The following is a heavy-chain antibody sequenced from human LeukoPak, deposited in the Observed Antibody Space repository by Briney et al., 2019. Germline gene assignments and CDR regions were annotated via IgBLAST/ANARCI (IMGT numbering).Heavy chain of an antibody. CDR1: GFSFGGHY. V-gene: IGHV3-11*01. D-gene: IGHD3-10*01. J-gene: IGHJ4*02. CDR3: VRHSGRASGQ. CDR2: ISGNGGDI. Sequence: GGSLRLSCAASGFSFGGHYMSWLRQAPGEGPEWISYISGNGGDIAYADSVKGRFTISRDNAKNSLHLQMNSLRVEDTAVYHCVRHSGRASGQWGQGTLIAVSS.